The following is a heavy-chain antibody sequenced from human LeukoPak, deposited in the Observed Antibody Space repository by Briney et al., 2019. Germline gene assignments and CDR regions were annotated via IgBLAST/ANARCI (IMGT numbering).Heavy chain of an antibody. CDR1: GFTFSSYG. V-gene: IGHV3-33*01. Sequence: PGGSLRLSCAASGFTFSSYGMHWVRQAPGKGLEWVAVIWYDGSNKYYADSVKGRFTISRDNSKNTLYLQMNSLRAEDTAVYYCARDYASYDSSGYPLRSFDYWGQGTLVTVSS. CDR2: IWYDGSNK. J-gene: IGHJ4*02. CDR3: ARDYASYDSSGYPLRSFDY. D-gene: IGHD3-22*01.